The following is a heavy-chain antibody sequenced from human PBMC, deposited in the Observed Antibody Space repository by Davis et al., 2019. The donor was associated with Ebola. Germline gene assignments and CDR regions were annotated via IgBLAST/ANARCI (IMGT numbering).Heavy chain of an antibody. CDR2: IDGPTTNT. Sequence: PGGSLRLSCAASGFTFSSYAMSWVRQAPGKGLEWVSTIDGPTTNTHYGDSVKGRFTISRDNSKNTLFLQMDSLRPEDTAMYYCSSWVSSHFDFWGRGTLVTVSS. CDR1: GFTFSSYA. CDR3: SSWVSSHFDF. J-gene: IGHJ4*02. D-gene: IGHD6-13*01. V-gene: IGHV3-23*05.